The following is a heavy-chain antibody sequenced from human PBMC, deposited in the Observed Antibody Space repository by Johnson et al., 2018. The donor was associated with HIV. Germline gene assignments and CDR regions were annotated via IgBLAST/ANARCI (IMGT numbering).Heavy chain of an antibody. CDR1: GFSFSTYA. D-gene: IGHD3-22*01. CDR2: ISNNGGST. CDR3: AMPYYFDSGVYQ. V-gene: IGHV3-64*07. J-gene: IGHJ3*01. Sequence: QLVESGGGVVQPGESLRLSCAAFGFSFSTYAMHWVRQAPGKGLEYVSAISNNGGSTFYADSVRGRFTISRDNSKNTLYLQMGSLRVEDMGIYYCAMPYYFDSGVYQWGQGTMVTVSS.